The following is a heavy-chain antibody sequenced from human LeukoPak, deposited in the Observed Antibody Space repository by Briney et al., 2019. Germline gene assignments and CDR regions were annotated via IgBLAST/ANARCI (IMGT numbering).Heavy chain of an antibody. CDR3: AKDMAVGDTRPLPDY. D-gene: IGHD1-26*01. CDR2: ITWNSGRT. V-gene: IGHV3-9*01. Sequence: GGSLRLSCAASGFTFSSYWMHWVRQGPGKGLEWVSGITWNSGRTDYADSVKGRFTISRDNAKNSLYLQMNSLRAEDTALYYCAKDMAVGDTRPLPDYWGQGTLVTVSS. CDR1: GFTFSSYW. J-gene: IGHJ4*02.